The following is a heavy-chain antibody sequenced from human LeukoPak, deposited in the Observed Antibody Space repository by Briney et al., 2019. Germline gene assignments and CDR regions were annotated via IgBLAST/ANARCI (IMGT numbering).Heavy chain of an antibody. D-gene: IGHD6-19*01. V-gene: IGHV4-59*01. CDR3: ARQDYTTGWYFLDQ. J-gene: IGHJ4*02. CDR2: IYSSGST. CDR1: GGSISRYH. Sequence: SETLSLTCTVSGGSISRYHWSWVRQPPGKGLEWIGYIYSSGSTNYNPSLKSRVTISLDTSKNQFSLRPSSVTAADTAMYYCARQDYTTGWYFLDQWGQGTLVTVSS.